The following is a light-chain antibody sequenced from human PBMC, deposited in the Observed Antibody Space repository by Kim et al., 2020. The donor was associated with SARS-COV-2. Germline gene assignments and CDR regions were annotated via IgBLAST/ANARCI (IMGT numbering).Light chain of an antibody. CDR1: QSVTSDS. J-gene: IGKJ2*01. CDR3: QQYGGSPMYT. CDR2: ATS. Sequence: EIVLTQTPGTLSLSPGERATLSCRASQSVTSDSLAWYQHKPGQAPRLLIYATSRRATGTPDRFSGSGSGTVFTLTVSRLEPEDFAVYYCQQYGGSPMYTFGLGTKVDIK. V-gene: IGKV3-20*01.